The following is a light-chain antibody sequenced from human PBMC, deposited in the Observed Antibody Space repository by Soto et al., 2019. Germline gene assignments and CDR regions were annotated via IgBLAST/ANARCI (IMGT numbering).Light chain of an antibody. J-gene: IGKJ3*01. CDR3: EQGKTFPFT. CDR1: HGVSGW. CDR2: TVS. V-gene: IGKV1-12*01. Sequence: IQMTQSPSSVSASVGDTVTLSCQTSHGVSGWLAWYQQKPGKAPTLLIYTVSNLQSGGPSRFSGSGSVTDFSLTTTNLQPEDFATSFCEQGKTFPFTFGPGTKVEVK.